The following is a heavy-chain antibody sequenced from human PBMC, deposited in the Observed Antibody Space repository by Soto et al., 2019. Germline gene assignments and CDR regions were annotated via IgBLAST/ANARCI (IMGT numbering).Heavy chain of an antibody. CDR1: GRSFSGYY. Sequence: QVQLQQWGAGLLRPSEALSLTCAVYGRSFSGYYWSWIRQPPGKGLEGIGEINHSGSTTYNPSLKSRVTISVDTSNNHFSLKLSSVTAADTAVYYCARSYGGNSGTFDFWGQGTLVTVSS. V-gene: IGHV4-34*01. J-gene: IGHJ4*02. CDR3: ARSYGGNSGTFDF. CDR2: INHSGST. D-gene: IGHD4-17*01.